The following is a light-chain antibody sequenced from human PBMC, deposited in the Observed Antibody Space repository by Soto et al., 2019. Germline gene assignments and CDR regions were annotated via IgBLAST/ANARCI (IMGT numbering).Light chain of an antibody. CDR1: QNVLYSSNNKNY. CDR3: QQYYSSPLT. V-gene: IGKV4-1*01. Sequence: DIVMTQSPDSLAVSLGERATINCKSSQNVLYSSNNKNYLAWFQQKPRQPPKLVISWASSRESGVPDRFSGSGSGTDFTLTISSLQAEDVAVYYCQQYYSSPLTFGGGTKVEIK. CDR2: WAS. J-gene: IGKJ4*01.